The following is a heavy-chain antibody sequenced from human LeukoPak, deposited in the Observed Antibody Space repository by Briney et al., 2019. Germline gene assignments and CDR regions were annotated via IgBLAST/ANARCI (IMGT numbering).Heavy chain of an antibody. D-gene: IGHD7-27*01. V-gene: IGHV1-2*02. J-gene: IGHJ4*02. Sequence: ASVKVSCKASGYTFTAYNMDWVRQAPGQGLEWMGCINPNSGGTNYAQKFQGRVTMSRDTTVSTAYMELSRLRSDDTAVYYCAPQLGRLTDYWGQGTLVTVSS. CDR1: GYTFTAYN. CDR2: INPNSGGT. CDR3: APQLGRLTDY.